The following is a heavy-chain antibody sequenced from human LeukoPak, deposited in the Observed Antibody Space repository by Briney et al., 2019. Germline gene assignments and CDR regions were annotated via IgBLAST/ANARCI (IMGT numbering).Heavy chain of an antibody. D-gene: IGHD3-16*01. CDR3: ARLRVSRGDNYFDY. CDR1: GYSISSGYY. CDR2: IYHSGST. Sequence: SETLSLTCAVSGYSISSGYYWGWIRQPPGKGLEWIGSIYHSGSTYYNPSLKSRVTISVDTSKNQFSLKLSSVTAADTAVYYCARLRVSRGDNYFDYWGQGTLVTVSS. J-gene: IGHJ4*02. V-gene: IGHV4-38-2*01.